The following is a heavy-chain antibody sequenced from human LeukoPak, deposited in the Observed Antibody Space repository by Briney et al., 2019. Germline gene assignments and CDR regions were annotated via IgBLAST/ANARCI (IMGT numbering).Heavy chain of an antibody. D-gene: IGHD4-17*01. CDR2: ITNGGSTT. CDR1: GFTFSDYY. V-gene: IGHV3-11*04. Sequence: GGSLRLSCVASGFTFSDYYMSWIRQAPGKGLEWISYITNGGSTTFYADSVKGRFSISRDNANNSLFLQMNSMRAEDTAVYYCTRDVRLRHKYYYMDVWGKGTTVTVSS. J-gene: IGHJ6*03. CDR3: TRDVRLRHKYYYMDV.